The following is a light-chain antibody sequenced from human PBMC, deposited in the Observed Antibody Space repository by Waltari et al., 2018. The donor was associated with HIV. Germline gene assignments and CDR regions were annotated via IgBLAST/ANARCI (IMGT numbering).Light chain of an antibody. V-gene: IGLV2-23*02. CDR2: EVT. CDR3: CSYAGTNAFVA. J-gene: IGLJ2*01. CDR1: SGHVASSNL. Sequence: QSALTQPASVSGSPGQSITISCTGTSGHVASSNLASWYQQHPDKARKLIIYEVTKRPSGISTRFSGSKSGNTASLTISGLQSEDEADYDCCSYAGTNAFVAFGGGTKLTVL.